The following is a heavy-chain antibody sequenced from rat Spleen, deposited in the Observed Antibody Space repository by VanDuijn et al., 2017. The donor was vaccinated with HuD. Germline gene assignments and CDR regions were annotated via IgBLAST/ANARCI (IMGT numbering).Heavy chain of an antibody. CDR1: GFTFSRYW. CDR3: TTPRDTAGIPP. J-gene: IGHJ2*01. Sequence: EVQLVESGGGLVQPGRSLKLSCVASGFTFSRYWMYWVRQAPGQGLEWVSSVSSDGVNTYYPDSVKGRFTISRDNAENTAYLQMNSLRSEDTATYYCTTPRDTAGIPPWGQGVMVTVSS. V-gene: IGHV5-58*01. D-gene: IGHD1-4*01. CDR2: VSSDGVNT.